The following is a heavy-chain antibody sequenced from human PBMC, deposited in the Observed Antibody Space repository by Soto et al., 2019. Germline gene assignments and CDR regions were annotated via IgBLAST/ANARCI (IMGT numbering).Heavy chain of an antibody. CDR1: GFTFSAYA. D-gene: IGHD3-3*01. Sequence: EVQLLESGGGLVQPGGSLRLSCAASGFTFSAYAMSWVRQAPGKGLEWVSAISGTSPSTYYADSVQGQFTISRDSSRKTLFLQMNTLRAEDTAVYFCAIRIFGVEYWGQGTQVTVSS. CDR3: AIRIFGVEY. J-gene: IGHJ4*02. CDR2: ISGTSPST. V-gene: IGHV3-23*01.